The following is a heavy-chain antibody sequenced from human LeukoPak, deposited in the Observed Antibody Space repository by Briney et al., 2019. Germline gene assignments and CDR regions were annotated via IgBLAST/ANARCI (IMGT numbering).Heavy chain of an antibody. CDR3: ARVAGEYPAFSLDY. J-gene: IGHJ4*02. D-gene: IGHD2/OR15-2a*01. V-gene: IGHV1-2*02. Sequence: ASVKVSCKASGYTFTGYYMHWVRQAPGQGLEWMGWINPNSGGTNYAQKFQGGVTMTRDTSISTAYMELSRLRSDDTAVYYCARVAGEYPAFSLDYWGQGTLVTVSS. CDR2: INPNSGGT. CDR1: GYTFTGYY.